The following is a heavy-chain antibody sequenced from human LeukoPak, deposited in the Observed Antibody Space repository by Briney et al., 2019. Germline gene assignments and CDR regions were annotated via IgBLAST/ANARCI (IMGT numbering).Heavy chain of an antibody. Sequence: PGGSLRLSCAASGFTFSGSAMTWVRQAPGKGLEWVSTISGSGASTYYADSVKGRFTISRDNSKNTLYLQMNGLRAEDTAVYFCARYSSSWHANDYWGQGTLVTVSS. CDR1: GFTFSGSA. D-gene: IGHD6-13*01. V-gene: IGHV3-23*01. J-gene: IGHJ4*02. CDR2: ISGSGAST. CDR3: ARYSSSWHANDY.